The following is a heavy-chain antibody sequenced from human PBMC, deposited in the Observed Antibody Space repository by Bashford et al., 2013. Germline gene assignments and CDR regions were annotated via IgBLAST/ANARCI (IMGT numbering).Heavy chain of an antibody. D-gene: IGHD3/OR15-3a*01. CDR3: ATGTGVVDY. CDR2: ISRSGST. V-gene: IGHV4-4*02. J-gene: IGHJ4*02. Sequence: SETLSLTCAVSGGSIGRNTWWAWLRQTPEKGLEWIGEISRSGSTNDNPSLASRVTVSIDKSKTQFSLELNSVTAADTAMYYCATGTGVVDYWGQGTQVTVSS. CDR1: GGSIGRNTW.